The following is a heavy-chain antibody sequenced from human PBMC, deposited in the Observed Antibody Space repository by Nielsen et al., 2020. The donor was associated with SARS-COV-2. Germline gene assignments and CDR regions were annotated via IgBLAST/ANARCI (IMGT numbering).Heavy chain of an antibody. D-gene: IGHD2-15*01. Sequence: GESLKISCAASGFTFNDYGISWVRQAPGKGLEWVSGINWNGGSTGYADSVKGRFTISRDNAKNSLYLQMNSLTAEDTALYHCASGYCSGGSCYFNYWGQGTLVTVSS. CDR3: ASGYCSGGSCYFNY. CDR2: INWNGGST. J-gene: IGHJ4*02. V-gene: IGHV3-20*01. CDR1: GFTFNDYG.